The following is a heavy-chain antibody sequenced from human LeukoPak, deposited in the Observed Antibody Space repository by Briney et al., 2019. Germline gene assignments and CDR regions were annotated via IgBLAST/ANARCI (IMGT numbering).Heavy chain of an antibody. Sequence: SETLSLTCAVYGGSFSGYYWSWIRQPPGKGLEWIGDINHSGSTNYNPSLKSRVTISVDTSKNQFSLKLSSVTAADTAVYYCARGYRITMIVVVNRYYFDYWGQGTLVTVSS. D-gene: IGHD3-22*01. J-gene: IGHJ4*02. V-gene: IGHV4-34*01. CDR1: GGSFSGYY. CDR3: ARGYRITMIVVVNRYYFDY. CDR2: INHSGST.